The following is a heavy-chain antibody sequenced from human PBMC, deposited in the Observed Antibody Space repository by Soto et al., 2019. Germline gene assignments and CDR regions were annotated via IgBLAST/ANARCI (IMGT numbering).Heavy chain of an antibody. D-gene: IGHD6-13*01. CDR2: IYYSGNT. CDR1: GGSIGSSSYY. J-gene: IGHJ4*02. V-gene: IGHV4-39*01. CDR3: ASIAAPGTTHFDY. Sequence: PSATQSLTWTVSGGSIGSSSYYWGWIRQPPGKGLEWIGNIYYSGNTFYNPSLKSRVTISVDTSKNQLYLHLSSVTAADTAIFYCASIAAPGTTHFDYWGQGTLVTVSS.